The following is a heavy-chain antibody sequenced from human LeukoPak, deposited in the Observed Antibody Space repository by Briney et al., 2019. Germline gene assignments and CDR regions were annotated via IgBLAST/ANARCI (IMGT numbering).Heavy chain of an antibody. Sequence: SETLSLTCSVSGYSISSGFYWGWIRQPPGKGLEWIGSIFHSGSTYYNPSLKSRVTISVDTSKNQFSLKLDSVTAADTAVYYCAKGTSSGWYYFDYWGQGTLVTVSS. J-gene: IGHJ4*02. CDR3: AKGTSSGWYYFDY. D-gene: IGHD6-19*01. CDR1: GYSISSGFY. V-gene: IGHV4-38-2*02. CDR2: IFHSGST.